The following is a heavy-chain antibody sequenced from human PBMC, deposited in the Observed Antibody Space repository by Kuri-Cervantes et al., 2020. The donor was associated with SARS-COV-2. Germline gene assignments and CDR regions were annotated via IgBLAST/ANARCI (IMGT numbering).Heavy chain of an antibody. CDR2: IYTSGST. Sequence: SETLSLTCTVSGGSISSYYWSWIRQPAGKGLEWIGRIYTSGSTNYNPSLKSRVTISVDTPNYRFSLWLNSVTAADTAVYYCARSKFVVLPADNHRLLTGAGVDPWGQGTLVTVSS. J-gene: IGHJ5*02. V-gene: IGHV4-4*07. CDR1: GGSISSYY. CDR3: ARSKFVVLPADNHRLLTGAGVDP. D-gene: IGHD2-2*01.